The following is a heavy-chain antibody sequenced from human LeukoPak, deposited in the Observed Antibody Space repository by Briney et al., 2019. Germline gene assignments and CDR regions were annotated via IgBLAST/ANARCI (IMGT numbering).Heavy chain of an antibody. CDR2: IYSGGST. V-gene: IGHV3-53*04. Sequence: GGSLRLSCAASGFTVSNNYMSWVRQAPGKGLECVSVIYSGGSTKYADSVKGRFTISRHNSENTLYLQLSGLRAEDTAVYYCAKVVSGGGNYVMDVWGQGTTVTVSS. J-gene: IGHJ6*02. CDR3: AKVVSGGGNYVMDV. CDR1: GFTVSNNY. D-gene: IGHD2-15*01.